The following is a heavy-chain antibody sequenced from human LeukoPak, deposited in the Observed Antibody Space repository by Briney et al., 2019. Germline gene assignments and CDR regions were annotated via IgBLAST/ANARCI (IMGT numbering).Heavy chain of an antibody. Sequence: RPSETLSLTCTVSGGSISSYYWSWIRQPAGKGLEWIGRIYPSGSTNYNPSLKSRVTMSVDTSKNQSSLKLSSVTAADTAVYYCARDRSMYSGSYRSFDYWGQGTLVTVSS. D-gene: IGHD1-26*01. CDR1: GGSISSYY. V-gene: IGHV4-4*07. J-gene: IGHJ4*02. CDR2: IYPSGST. CDR3: ARDRSMYSGSYRSFDY.